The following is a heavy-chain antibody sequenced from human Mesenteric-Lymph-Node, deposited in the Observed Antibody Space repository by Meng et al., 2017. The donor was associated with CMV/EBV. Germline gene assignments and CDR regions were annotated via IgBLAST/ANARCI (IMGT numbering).Heavy chain of an antibody. CDR3: ARGGLRVYGMDV. Sequence: ESLKISCTVSGGSISSSSYYWGWIRQPPGKGLEWIGSIYYSGSTYYNPSLKSRVTISVDTSKNQFSLKLSSVTAADTAVYYCARGGLRVYGMDVWGQGTTVTVSS. CDR2: IYYSGST. V-gene: IGHV4-39*07. D-gene: IGHD5-12*01. J-gene: IGHJ6*02. CDR1: GGSISSSSYY.